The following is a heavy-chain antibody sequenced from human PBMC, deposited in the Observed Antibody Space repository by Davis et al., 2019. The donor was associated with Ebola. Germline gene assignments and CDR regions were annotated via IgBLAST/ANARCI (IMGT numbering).Heavy chain of an antibody. V-gene: IGHV3-7*01. CDR1: GFTFSSYW. J-gene: IGHJ6*02. Sequence: PGGSLRLSCAASGFTFSSYWMSWVRQAPGKGLEWVANIKQDGSEKYYVDSVKGRFTISRDNAKNSLYLQMNSLRAEDTAVYYCARDRRIDYYDSSGYAYYYYYGMDVWGQGTTVTVSS. CDR2: IKQDGSEK. D-gene: IGHD3-22*01. CDR3: ARDRRIDYYDSSGYAYYYYYGMDV.